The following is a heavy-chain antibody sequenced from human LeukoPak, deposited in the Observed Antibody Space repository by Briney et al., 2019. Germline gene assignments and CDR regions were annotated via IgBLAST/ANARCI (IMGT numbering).Heavy chain of an antibody. V-gene: IGHV3-23*01. CDR2: ISGSGGST. J-gene: IGHJ4*02. CDR3: ASGYDSSGYYYNY. CDR1: GFTFSSYA. Sequence: GGSLRLSCAASGFTFSSYAMSWVRQAPGKGLEWVSAISGSGGSTYYADSVKGRFTISRDNSRNTLYLQMNSLRAEDTAVYYCASGYDSSGYYYNYWGQGTLVTVSS. D-gene: IGHD3-22*01.